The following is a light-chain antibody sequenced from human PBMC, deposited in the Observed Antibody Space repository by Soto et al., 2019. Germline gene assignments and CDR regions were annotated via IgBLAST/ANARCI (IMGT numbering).Light chain of an antibody. CDR2: GAS. J-gene: IGKJ1*01. CDR1: QTVRNNY. Sequence: EFVLTQSPGTLSLSPGERATLSCRASQTVRNNYLAWYQQKPGQAPRLLIYGASNRATGIPDRFSGSGSGTDFTLTISRLEPEDFAMYYCQQYDGSPRTFGQGTKVDIK. V-gene: IGKV3-20*01. CDR3: QQYDGSPRT.